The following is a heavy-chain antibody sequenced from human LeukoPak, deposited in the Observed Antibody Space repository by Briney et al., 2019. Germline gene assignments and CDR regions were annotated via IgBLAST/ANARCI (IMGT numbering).Heavy chain of an antibody. J-gene: IGHJ4*02. CDR2: IIPIFGTA. CDR3: ARGSRDYGDYHY. V-gene: IGHV1-69*05. D-gene: IGHD4-17*01. CDR1: GGTFSSYA. Sequence: SVKVSCKASGGTFSSYAISWVRQAPGQGLEWMGGIIPIFGTANYAQKFQGRVTITTDESTRTAYMELISLISEERAAYYCARGSRDYGDYHYWGQGNLVTVSS.